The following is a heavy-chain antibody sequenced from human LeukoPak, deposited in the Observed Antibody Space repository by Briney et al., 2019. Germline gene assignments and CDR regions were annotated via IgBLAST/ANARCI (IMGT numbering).Heavy chain of an antibody. CDR2: ISGSGGST. Sequence: PGGSLRPSCAASGFTFSSYAMSWVRQAPGKGLEWVSAISGSGGSTYYADSVKGRFTISRDNSKNTLYLQMNSLRAEDTAVYYCAKYSSSSNYYYGMDVWGQGTTVTVSS. D-gene: IGHD6-6*01. CDR1: GFTFSSYA. J-gene: IGHJ6*02. V-gene: IGHV3-23*01. CDR3: AKYSSSSNYYYGMDV.